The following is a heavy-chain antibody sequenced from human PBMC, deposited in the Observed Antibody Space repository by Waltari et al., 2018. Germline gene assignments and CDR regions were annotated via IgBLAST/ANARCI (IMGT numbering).Heavy chain of an antibody. CDR1: GFTFSCCT. CDR3: AKGGPKARETDY. J-gene: IGHJ4*02. D-gene: IGHD3-10*01. V-gene: IGHV3-23*01. Sequence: EVQLLESGGGLVQPGGSLRLSCAASGFTFSCCTMGWVRQARGKGLEWVSTINSDGSTYYTDSVKGRFTISRDNSKNTLFLQMNGLRAEDTAIYFCAKGGPKARETDYWGLGTLVTVSS. CDR2: INSDGST.